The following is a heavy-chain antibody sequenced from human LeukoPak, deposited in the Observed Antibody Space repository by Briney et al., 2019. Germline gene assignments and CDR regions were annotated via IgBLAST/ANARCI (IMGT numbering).Heavy chain of an antibody. Sequence: GGSLRLSCAASGFTFDDYAMHWVRQAPGKGLEWVSGIAWNSDSRGYADSVKGRFTISRDNAKNSLYLQMNSLRAEDTALYYCAKSQGYYYDSSDSSFDYWGQGTLVTVSS. CDR2: IAWNSDSR. V-gene: IGHV3-9*01. D-gene: IGHD3-22*01. CDR3: AKSQGYYYDSSDSSFDY. CDR1: GFTFDDYA. J-gene: IGHJ4*02.